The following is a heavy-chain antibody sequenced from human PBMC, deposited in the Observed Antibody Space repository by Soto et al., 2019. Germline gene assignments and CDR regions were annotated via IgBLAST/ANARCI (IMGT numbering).Heavy chain of an antibody. V-gene: IGHV5-51*01. CDR1: GDTFAAHW. J-gene: IGHJ5*02. CDR2: IYPGDSDI. CDR3: ATLHLPTGWFAP. Sequence: EVQLVQSGAEMKKPGESLKISCQGSGDTFAAHWIAWVRQTPGRGLEWMGIIYPGDSDIRYGPSFQGQATMSVDKSTATAYLQWGSLRASDTGIYYCATLHLPTGWFAPWGQGTRVTVSS.